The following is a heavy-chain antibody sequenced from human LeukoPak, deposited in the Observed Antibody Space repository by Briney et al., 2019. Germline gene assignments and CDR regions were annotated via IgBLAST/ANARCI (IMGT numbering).Heavy chain of an antibody. V-gene: IGHV3-43*02. CDR3: AKESGKFDY. J-gene: IGHJ4*02. Sequence: GGSLRLSCVASGLPIADFAMHWVRQAPGKGLEWVSLISGDGVSTFYADSVKGRFSISRDNSKNSLYLEMNSLRTEDAAMYYWAKESGKFDYWGQGTLVAVSS. CDR2: ISGDGVST. CDR1: GLPIADFA.